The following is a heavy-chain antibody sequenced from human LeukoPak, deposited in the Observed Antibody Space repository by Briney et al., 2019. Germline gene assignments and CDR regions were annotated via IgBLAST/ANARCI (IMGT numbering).Heavy chain of an antibody. D-gene: IGHD3-10*01. CDR3: ARDFRALSKGEFVDY. CDR2: ITASGEKT. Sequence: PGGSLRLSCEASGFTFSSYAMNWIRQTPGMGLEWVSIITASGEKTYYADSVKGRFTISRDNSRSTVYLQMNSLRVDDTAVYYCARDFRALSKGEFVDYWGQGILVTVSS. J-gene: IGHJ4*02. CDR1: GFTFSSYA. V-gene: IGHV3-23*01.